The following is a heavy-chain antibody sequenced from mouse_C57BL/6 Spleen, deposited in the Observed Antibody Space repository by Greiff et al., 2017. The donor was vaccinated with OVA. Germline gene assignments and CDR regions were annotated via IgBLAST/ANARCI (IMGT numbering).Heavy chain of an antibody. Sequence: EVKVVESEGGLVQPGSSMKLSCTASGFTFSDYYMAWVRQVPEKGLEWVANINYDGSSTYYLDSLKSRFIISRDNAKNILYLQMSSLKSEDTATYYCAIAYYSNYDWYFDVWGTGTTVTVSS. CDR2: INYDGSST. D-gene: IGHD2-5*01. J-gene: IGHJ1*03. CDR1: GFTFSDYY. CDR3: AIAYYSNYDWYFDV. V-gene: IGHV5-16*01.